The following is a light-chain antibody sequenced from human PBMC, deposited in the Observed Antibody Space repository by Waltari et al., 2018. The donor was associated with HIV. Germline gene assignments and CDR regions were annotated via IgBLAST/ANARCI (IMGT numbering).Light chain of an antibody. CDR2: RKD. CDR1: NSNIGRNF. CDR3: ASWDDGLRGHV. V-gene: IGLV1-47*01. Sequence: QPVLTQPLSASETPGQSLNISCSGGNSNIGRNFVFWYQQVTNMAPNLLVCRKDQRASGVRDRFYGSMSGTSASLGISRLRAEDEAHYYCASWDDGLRGHVFGRGTTVVV. J-gene: IGLJ1*01.